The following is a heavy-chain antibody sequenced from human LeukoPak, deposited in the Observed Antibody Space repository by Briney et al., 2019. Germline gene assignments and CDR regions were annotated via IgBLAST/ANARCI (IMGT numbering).Heavy chain of an antibody. CDR2: IYHSGST. Sequence: PSETLSLTCTVSGYSISSGYYWGWIRQPPGKGLEWIGSIYHSGSTYYNPSLKSRVTISVDTSKNQFSLKLSSVTAADTAVYYCARESTVTDAFDIWGQGTMVTVSS. CDR1: GYSISSGYY. V-gene: IGHV4-38-2*02. D-gene: IGHD4-17*01. J-gene: IGHJ3*02. CDR3: ARESTVTDAFDI.